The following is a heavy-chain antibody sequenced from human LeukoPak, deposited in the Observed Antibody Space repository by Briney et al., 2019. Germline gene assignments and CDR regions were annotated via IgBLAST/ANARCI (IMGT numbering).Heavy chain of an antibody. V-gene: IGHV1-2*02. Sequence: ASVKVSCKASGYTFTGYYMHWVRQAPGQGLEWMGWINPNSGGTNYAQKFQGRVTMTRDTSISTAYMELSRLRSDDTAVYYCARVRVVAKKNNWLDPWGQGTLVTVSS. CDR3: ARVRVVAKKNNWLDP. J-gene: IGHJ5*02. D-gene: IGHD2-15*01. CDR1: GYTFTGYY. CDR2: INPNSGGT.